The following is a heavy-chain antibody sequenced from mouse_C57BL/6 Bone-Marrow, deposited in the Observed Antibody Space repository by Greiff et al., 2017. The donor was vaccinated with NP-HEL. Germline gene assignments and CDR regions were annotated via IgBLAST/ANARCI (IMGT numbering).Heavy chain of an antibody. CDR2: IYPRSGNT. CDR1: GYTFTSYG. D-gene: IGHD2-2*01. CDR3: ARWVGYYWYFDV. V-gene: IGHV1-81*01. Sequence: VKLQESGAELARPGASVKLSCKASGYTFTSYGISWVKQSTGQGLEWIGEIYPRSGNTYYNEKFKGKATLTADKSSSTAYMELRSLTSEDSAVYFCARWVGYYWYFDVWGTGTTVTVSS. J-gene: IGHJ1*03.